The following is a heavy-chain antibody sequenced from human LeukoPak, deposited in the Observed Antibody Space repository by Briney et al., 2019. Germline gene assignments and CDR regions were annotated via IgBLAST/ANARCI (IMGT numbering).Heavy chain of an antibody. CDR2: IYYSGST. CDR1: GGSISSYH. D-gene: IGHD3/OR15-3a*01. J-gene: IGHJ6*02. Sequence: SETLSLTCTVSGGSISSYHWSWIRQPPGKGLEWIGYIYYSGSTNYNPSLKSRVTISVDTSKNQFSLKLSSVTAADTAVYYCARWTGTPPLYYYYGMDVWGQGTTVTLSS. V-gene: IGHV4-59*08. CDR3: ARWTGTPPLYYYYGMDV.